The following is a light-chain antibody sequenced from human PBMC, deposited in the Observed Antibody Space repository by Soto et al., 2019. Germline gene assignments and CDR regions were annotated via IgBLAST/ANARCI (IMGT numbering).Light chain of an antibody. J-gene: IGLJ2*01. CDR1: NIGSKS. CDR2: YDS. Sequence: SYELTQPPSVSVAPGKTARITCGGNNIGSKSVHWYQQKAGQAPILAMYYDSDRPSGIPERISGSNSGNTATLTISTVEAGDEADYYCQVWDISSNHVVFGGGTKLTVL. CDR3: QVWDISSNHVV. V-gene: IGLV3-21*04.